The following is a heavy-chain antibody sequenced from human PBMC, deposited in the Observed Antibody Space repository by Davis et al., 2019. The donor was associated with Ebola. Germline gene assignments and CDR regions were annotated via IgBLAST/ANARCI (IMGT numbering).Heavy chain of an antibody. CDR1: GYTFTGYY. V-gene: IGHV1-2*04. CDR2: INPNSGGT. Sequence: AASVKVSCKASGYTFTGYYMHCVRQAPGQELEWMGWINPNSGGTNYAQKFQGWVTMTRDTSISTAYMELRSLRSDDTAVYYCARGGATWGIVVVPAAIDYWGQGTLVTVSS. J-gene: IGHJ4*02. D-gene: IGHD2-2*01. CDR3: ARGGATWGIVVVPAAIDY.